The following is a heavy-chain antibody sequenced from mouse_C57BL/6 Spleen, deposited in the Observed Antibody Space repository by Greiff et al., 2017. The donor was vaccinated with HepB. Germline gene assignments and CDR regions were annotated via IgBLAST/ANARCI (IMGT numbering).Heavy chain of an antibody. J-gene: IGHJ1*03. CDR1: GFSLSTSGMG. CDR2: IYWDDDK. Sequence: QVTLKESGPGILQSSQTLSLTCSFSGFSLSTSGMGVSWIRQPSGKGLEWLAHIYWDDDKRYNPSLKSRLTISKDTSRNQVFLKITSVDTADTATYYCARRGYYGSSPWYFDVWGTGTTVTVSS. V-gene: IGHV8-12*01. CDR3: ARRGYYGSSPWYFDV. D-gene: IGHD1-1*01.